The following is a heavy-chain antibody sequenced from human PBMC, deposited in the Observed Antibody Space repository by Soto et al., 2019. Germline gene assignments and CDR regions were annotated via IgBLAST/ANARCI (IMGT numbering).Heavy chain of an antibody. CDR2: ILGTGDTT. V-gene: IGHV3-23*01. CDR3: VKKIPTSSYYVF. J-gene: IGHJ4*02. Sequence: GGSLRLARAASCFDFSSSAMTWIPQAPGKGLEWVSGILGTGDTTYYADSVKGRFSISRDNSKNMMFLQMDSLRADDTAVYYCVKKIPTSSYYVFWGQGT. D-gene: IGHD2-2*01. CDR1: CFDFSSSA.